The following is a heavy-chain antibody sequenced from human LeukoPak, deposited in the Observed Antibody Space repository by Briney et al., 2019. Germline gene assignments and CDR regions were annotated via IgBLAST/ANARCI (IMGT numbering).Heavy chain of an antibody. J-gene: IGHJ5*01. CDR1: GYSIGTGNY. CDR2: VYHSGT. D-gene: IGHD4-23*01. Sequence: PSDTLSLTCSVSGYSIGTGNYWAWVRPPPGKGLEWIGCVYHSGTHYKSSLTSQATISMDTSANQFSLKLTSMTAADSAFYYCTKTSGGGGHDSWGQGILVTVSS. V-gene: IGHV4-38-2*01. CDR3: TKTSGGGGHDS.